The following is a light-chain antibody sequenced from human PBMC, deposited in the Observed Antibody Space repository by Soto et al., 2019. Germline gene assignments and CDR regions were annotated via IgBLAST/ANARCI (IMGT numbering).Light chain of an antibody. Sequence: EIVLTQSPGTLSLSSGERATLSCRASQSVSSSYLAWYQQKPGQAPRLLIYGTSSRATGIPDRFSGSGSGTDFTLTISRLEPEDFAVYYCQQYDSPPRTFGQGTKVEIK. J-gene: IGKJ1*01. CDR3: QQYDSPPRT. CDR2: GTS. CDR1: QSVSSSY. V-gene: IGKV3-20*01.